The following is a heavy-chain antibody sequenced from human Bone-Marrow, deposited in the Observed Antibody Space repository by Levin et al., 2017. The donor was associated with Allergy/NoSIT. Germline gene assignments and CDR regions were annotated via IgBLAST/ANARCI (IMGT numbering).Heavy chain of an antibody. CDR3: AKGGGSGWPFDY. D-gene: IGHD6-19*01. V-gene: IGHV3-7*01. Sequence: PGGSLRLSCAASGFTFSSCWMSWVRQAPGKGLEWVANINPDGSEKNYVDSVKGRFTISRDNAKNSLFLQMNSLRVEDTAVYYCAKGGGSGWPFDYWGQGNLVTVSS. J-gene: IGHJ4*02. CDR2: INPDGSEK. CDR1: GFTFSSCW.